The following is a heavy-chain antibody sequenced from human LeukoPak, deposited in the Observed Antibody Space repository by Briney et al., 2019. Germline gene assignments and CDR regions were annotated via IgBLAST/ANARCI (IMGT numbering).Heavy chain of an antibody. Sequence: ASVKVSCKASGYTFTSYGISWVRQAPGQGLEWMGWISAYNGNTNYAQKLQGRVTMTTDTSTSTAYMELRSLRSDDTAVYYCARMSGLDTSGSHDYWGQGTLVTVSS. V-gene: IGHV1-18*01. CDR1: GYTFTSYG. D-gene: IGHD3-22*01. CDR3: ARMSGLDTSGSHDY. CDR2: ISAYNGNT. J-gene: IGHJ4*02.